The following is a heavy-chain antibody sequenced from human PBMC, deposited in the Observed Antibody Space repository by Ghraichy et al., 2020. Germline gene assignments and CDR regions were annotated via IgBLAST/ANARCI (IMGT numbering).Heavy chain of an antibody. J-gene: IGHJ6*03. CDR1: GGSISSSSYY. D-gene: IGHD2-15*01. V-gene: IGHV4-39*02. Sequence: SQTLSLTCTVSGGSISSSSYYWGWIRQPPGKGLEWIGSIYYSGSTYYNPSLKSRVTISVDTSKNQFSLKLSSVTAADTAVYYCARDKGYCSGGSCYSSLLEGLYYYYYYMDVWGKGTTVTVSS. CDR2: IYYSGST. CDR3: ARDKGYCSGGSCYSSLLEGLYYYYYYMDV.